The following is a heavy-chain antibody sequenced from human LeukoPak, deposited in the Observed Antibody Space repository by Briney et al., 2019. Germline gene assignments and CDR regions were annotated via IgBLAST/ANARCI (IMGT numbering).Heavy chain of an antibody. J-gene: IGHJ6*03. CDR2: TYYRSKWYN. Sequence: SQTLSLTCAISGDSVSSNSAAWNWIRQSPSRGLEWLGRTYYRSKWYNDYAVSVKSRITINPDTSKNQFSLQLNSVTPEDTAVYYCAGDLSSGSPPFYYYYMDVWGKGTTVTVSS. CDR1: GDSVSSNSAA. V-gene: IGHV6-1*01. CDR3: AGDLSSGSPPFYYYYMDV. D-gene: IGHD1-26*01.